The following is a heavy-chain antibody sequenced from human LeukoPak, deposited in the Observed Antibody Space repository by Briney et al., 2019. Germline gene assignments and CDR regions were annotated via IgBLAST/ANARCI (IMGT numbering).Heavy chain of an antibody. Sequence: VTVSRMASGGRFSSYVIRWLRPAAGRGREGVGWIIPIFGAAHLAQKFQGRVTLTADESTSTVYMELSLLRSEDPAVYYWARGSRSSGNYSYCYMDVWGKGTTVTVSS. V-gene: IGHV1-69*13. CDR3: ARGSRSSGNYSYCYMDV. J-gene: IGHJ6*03. CDR1: GGRFSSYV. D-gene: IGHD6-6*01. CDR2: IIPIFGAA.